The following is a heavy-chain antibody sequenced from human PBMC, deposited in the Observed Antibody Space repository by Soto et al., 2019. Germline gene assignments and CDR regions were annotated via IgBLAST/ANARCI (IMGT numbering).Heavy chain of an antibody. D-gene: IGHD3-10*01. CDR2: IYYSGST. V-gene: IGHV4-59*01. CDR3: ARVWGGAFDI. Sequence: PSETLSLTCTVSGGSISGYYWSWIRQPPGKGLEWIGYIYYSGSTNYNPSLKSRVTISVDTSKNQFSLKLSSVTAADTAVYYCARVWGGAFDIWAQGTMVTVSS. J-gene: IGHJ3*02. CDR1: GGSISGYY.